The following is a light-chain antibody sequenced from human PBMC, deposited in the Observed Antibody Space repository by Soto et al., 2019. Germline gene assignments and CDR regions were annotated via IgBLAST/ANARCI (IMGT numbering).Light chain of an antibody. CDR3: QQRSNWPWT. CDR1: QSVSTY. Sequence: EIALTQSPATLSLSLGERATLSCRASQSVSTYLAWYQQKPGQAPRLLIYDASKRATGIPARFSGRGSWTEFTVTISRLEPEDFAGYYCQQRSNWPWTFGQGTKVQIK. J-gene: IGKJ1*01. V-gene: IGKV3-11*01. CDR2: DAS.